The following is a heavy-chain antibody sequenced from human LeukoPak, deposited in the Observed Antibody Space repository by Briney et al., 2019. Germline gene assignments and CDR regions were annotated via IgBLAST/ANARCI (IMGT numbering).Heavy chain of an antibody. V-gene: IGHV3-23*01. CDR1: GFTFSSYA. Sequence: GGSLILSCAASGFTFSSYAMSWVRQAPGKGLEWVSAISGSGGSTYYADSVKGRFTISRDNSKNTLYLQMNSLRAEDTAVYYCAKNNLLWFGELSPSEYYGMDVWGQGTTVTVSS. D-gene: IGHD3-10*01. CDR2: ISGSGGST. J-gene: IGHJ6*02. CDR3: AKNNLLWFGELSPSEYYGMDV.